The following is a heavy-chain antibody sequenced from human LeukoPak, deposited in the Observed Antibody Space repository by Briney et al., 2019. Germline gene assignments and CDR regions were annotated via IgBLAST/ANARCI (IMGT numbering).Heavy chain of an antibody. J-gene: IGHJ3*01. V-gene: IGHV3-48*01. Sequence: GGSLRLSCAASGFTFSDYSMNWVRQAPGKGPGWRSYIVSSIHVTHYADSVMGRFTISRDNAKSSLYLQVDSLRTDDTAVYYCAREDDDWGPNTFDLWGPGTKVTVS. CDR1: GFTFSDYS. CDR2: IVSSIHVT. CDR3: AREDDDWGPNTFDL. D-gene: IGHD7-27*01.